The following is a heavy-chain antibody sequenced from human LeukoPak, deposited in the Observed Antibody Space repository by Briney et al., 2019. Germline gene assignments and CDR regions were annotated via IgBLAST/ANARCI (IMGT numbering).Heavy chain of an antibody. V-gene: IGHV4-59*01. Sequence: PSETLSLTCTVSGDSISSYYWSWIRQPPGKGLEWIGYIYYSGSTNYNPSLKGRVTISVDTSKNQFSLKLSSVTAADTAVYYCARLARRYYFDYWGQGTLVTVSS. J-gene: IGHJ4*02. CDR3: ARLARRYYFDY. CDR1: GDSISSYY. CDR2: IYYSGST.